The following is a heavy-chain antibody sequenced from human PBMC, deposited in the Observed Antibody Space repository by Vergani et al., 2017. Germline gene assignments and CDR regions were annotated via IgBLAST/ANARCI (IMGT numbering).Heavy chain of an antibody. D-gene: IGHD5-24*01. V-gene: IGHV1-69*01. CDR1: GGTFSSYA. CDR2: IIPIFGTA. J-gene: IGHJ6*02. Sequence: QVQLVQSGAEVKKPGSSVKVSCKASGGTFSSYAISWVRQAPGQGLEWMGGIIPIFGTANYAQKFQGRVTITADESTSTAYMELSSLRSEDTAVYYCASPVRDGYNDQTSHSTGDYYYGMDVWGQGTTVTVSS. CDR3: ASPVRDGYNDQTSHSTGDYYYGMDV.